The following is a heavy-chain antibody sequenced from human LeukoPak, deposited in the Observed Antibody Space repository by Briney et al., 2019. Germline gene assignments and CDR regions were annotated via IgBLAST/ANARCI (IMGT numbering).Heavy chain of an antibody. D-gene: IGHD3-22*01. CDR2: INSDGINT. V-gene: IGHV3-74*01. J-gene: IGHJ5*02. Sequence: GGSLRLSCAASGFTFSNYWMHWVRQAPGKGLVWVSRINSDGINTSYADSVKGRFTISRDNAKNTLNLQMNSLRAEDTAVYHCARDLGQYYDTSDNWFDPWSQGTLVTVSS. CDR1: GFTFSNYW. CDR3: ARDLGQYYDTSDNWFDP.